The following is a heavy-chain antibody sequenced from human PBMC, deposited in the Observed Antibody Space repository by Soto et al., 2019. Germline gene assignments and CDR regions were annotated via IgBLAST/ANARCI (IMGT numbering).Heavy chain of an antibody. V-gene: IGHV4-59*12. J-gene: IGHJ5*02. D-gene: IGHD3-10*01. CDR3: ARGYFDSGHGYDL. Sequence: SETLSLTCIVSGGSITSYHWSWIRQFPGKGLEWIAYTSYTGNTNYNPSLQSRVAISMDTSKNQLSLKWTSLKTTDTGIYFCARGYFDSGHGYDLWGQGTLVTVSS. CDR1: GGSITSYH. CDR2: TSYTGNT.